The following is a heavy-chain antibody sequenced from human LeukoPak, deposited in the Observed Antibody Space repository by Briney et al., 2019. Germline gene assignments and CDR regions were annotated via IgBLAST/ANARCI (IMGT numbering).Heavy chain of an antibody. CDR1: GGSISSYY. Sequence: SETLSLTCTVSGGSISSYYWSWIRHPPGKGLVWIGYIYYSGSPNHNPSLKSRVTISVDTSKNQFPLKLSSVTAADTAVYYCARGVGSGWYEDYYYYMDVWGKGTTVTVSS. CDR3: ARGVGSGWYEDYYYYMDV. J-gene: IGHJ6*03. D-gene: IGHD6-19*01. CDR2: IYYSGSP. V-gene: IGHV4-59*13.